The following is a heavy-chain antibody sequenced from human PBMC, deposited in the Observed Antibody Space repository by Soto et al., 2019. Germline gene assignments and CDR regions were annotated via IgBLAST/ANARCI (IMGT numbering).Heavy chain of an antibody. CDR3: ASASKEYYYYYGMDV. V-gene: IGHV4-30-4*01. CDR1: GGSISSGDYY. J-gene: IGHJ6*02. CDR2: IYYSGST. Sequence: PSETLSLTCTVSGGSISSGDYYWSWIRQPPGKGLEWIGYIYYSGSTYYNPSLKSRVTISVDTSKNQFSLKLSSVTAVDTAVYYCASASKEYYYYYGMDVWGQGTTVTV.